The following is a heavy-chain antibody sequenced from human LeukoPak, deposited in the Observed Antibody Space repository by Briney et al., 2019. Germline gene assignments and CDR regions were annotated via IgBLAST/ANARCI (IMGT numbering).Heavy chain of an antibody. D-gene: IGHD3-22*01. CDR2: INPSDGRS. CDR1: GYTFTNYY. V-gene: IGHV1-46*01. CDR3: ARGQSSANYYFEY. Sequence: ASVWVSCKTSGYTFTNYYMHWVRQAPGQGLAWMGIINPSDGRSTYAQNLQGRVTMTRDTSTRTVYMELSSLRSEDTAVYYCARGQSSANYYFEYWGQGTLVTVPS. J-gene: IGHJ4*02.